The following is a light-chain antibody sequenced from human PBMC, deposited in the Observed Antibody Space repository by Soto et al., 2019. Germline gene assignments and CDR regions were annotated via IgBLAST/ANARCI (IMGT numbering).Light chain of an antibody. CDR2: GAF. Sequence: EIVLTQSPGTLSLSPGERATLSFIASQSVSSSYLAWYQQKPGQAPRLLIYGAFTRATGIPARFSGTGSGTEFTLTISSLQSEDFALYYCQQYNDWPLTFGQGTKVDIK. J-gene: IGKJ1*01. CDR1: QSVSSSY. CDR3: QQYNDWPLT. V-gene: IGKV3-15*01.